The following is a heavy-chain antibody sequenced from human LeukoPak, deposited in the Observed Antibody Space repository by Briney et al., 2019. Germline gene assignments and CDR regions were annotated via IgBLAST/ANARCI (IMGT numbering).Heavy chain of an antibody. Sequence: GGSLRLSCEASTFTFSSNYMTWVRQAPGKGLEWVSVIYSGGSTYYADSVKARFTISRDNSKNTVYLQMNSLRAEDTAVYYCARDLGVGATDWGQGTLVTVSS. CDR3: ARDLGVGATD. CDR1: TFTFSSNY. CDR2: IYSGGST. D-gene: IGHD1-26*01. J-gene: IGHJ4*02. V-gene: IGHV3-66*01.